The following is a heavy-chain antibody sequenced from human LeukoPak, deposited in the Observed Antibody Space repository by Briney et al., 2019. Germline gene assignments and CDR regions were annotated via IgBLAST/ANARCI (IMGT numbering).Heavy chain of an antibody. D-gene: IGHD1-26*01. CDR1: GDSVSSNSAT. CDR3: ARGSGSYYAFDI. V-gene: IGHV6-1*01. J-gene: IGHJ3*02. CDR2: TYYRSKWFS. Sequence: PSQTLSPTCAISGDSVSSNSATWNWIRQSPSRGLEWLGRTYYRSKWFSDYAVSVKSRTTFNPDTSKNQLSLQLNSVTPEDTAVYYCARGSGSYYAFDIWGQGTMVTVSS.